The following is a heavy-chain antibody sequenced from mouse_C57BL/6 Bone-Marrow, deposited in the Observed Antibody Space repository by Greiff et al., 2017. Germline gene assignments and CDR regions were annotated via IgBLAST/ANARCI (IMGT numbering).Heavy chain of an antibody. D-gene: IGHD2-5*01. J-gene: IGHJ4*01. Sequence: QVQLQQPGAELVMPGASVKLSCKASGYTFTSYWMHWVKQRPGQGLEWSGEIDPSDSYTNYNQKFKGKSTLTVDKSSSTAYMQLSSLTSEDSSVYYCARDYSNYFYAMDYWGQRTSVTVSS. CDR3: ARDYSNYFYAMDY. V-gene: IGHV1-69*01. CDR2: IDPSDSYT. CDR1: GYTFTSYW.